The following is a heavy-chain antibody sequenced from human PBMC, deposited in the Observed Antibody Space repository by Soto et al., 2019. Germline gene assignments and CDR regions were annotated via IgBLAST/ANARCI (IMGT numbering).Heavy chain of an antibody. V-gene: IGHV1-69*13. CDR2: IITIFGTA. CDR1: GGTFRRYA. CDR3: ARGPPSSRYYDSSGYYY. J-gene: IGHJ4*02. Sequence: SVKVSCKASGGTFRRYAISWVRQARAQGLECMGGIITIFGTANYEQKFQGRVTITADESTSTAYMELRSLTSEDTAVYSCARGPPSSRYYDSSGYYYWGQGTLVTVYS. D-gene: IGHD3-22*01.